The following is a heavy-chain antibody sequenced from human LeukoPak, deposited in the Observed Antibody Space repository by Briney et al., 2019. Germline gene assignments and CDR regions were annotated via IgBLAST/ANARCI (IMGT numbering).Heavy chain of an antibody. D-gene: IGHD5-18*01. CDR3: AREEKKSLGYSYGH. CDR2: ISSSSSYI. CDR1: GFTFSSFS. J-gene: IGHJ4*02. Sequence: GGSLRLSCAASGFTFSSFSMNWVRQAPGKGLEWVSSISSSSSYIYYADSVKGRFTISRDNAKNSLYLQMNSLTVEDTALYYCAREEKKSLGYSYGHWGQGTLVTVSS. V-gene: IGHV3-21*04.